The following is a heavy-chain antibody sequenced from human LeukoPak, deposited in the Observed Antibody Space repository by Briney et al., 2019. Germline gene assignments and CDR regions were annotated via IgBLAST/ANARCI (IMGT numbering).Heavy chain of an antibody. CDR3: ARRGLVAGIYDFVYGFDL. CDR2: VNPDTGNT. J-gene: IGHJ3*01. D-gene: IGHD3-16*01. Sequence: GASVKVSCKAAGYSFTTFHINWVRQAPGQGPEWMGWVNPDTGNTGFAQKFQGRVTITQNSSVTTVYMELSSLTSEDTAVYYCARRGLVAGIYDFVYGFDLWGQGTMVTVSS. V-gene: IGHV1-8*03. CDR1: GYSFTTFH.